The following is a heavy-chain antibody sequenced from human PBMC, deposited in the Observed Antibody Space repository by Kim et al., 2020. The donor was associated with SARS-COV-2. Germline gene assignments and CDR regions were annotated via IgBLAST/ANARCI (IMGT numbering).Heavy chain of an antibody. CDR3: ARRSDYYYYGMDV. V-gene: IGHV4-39*01. Sequence: TPAPKRRVNISVDTSKNQFSLKLSSVTAADTAVYYCARRSDYYYYGMDVWGQGTTVTVSS. J-gene: IGHJ6*02.